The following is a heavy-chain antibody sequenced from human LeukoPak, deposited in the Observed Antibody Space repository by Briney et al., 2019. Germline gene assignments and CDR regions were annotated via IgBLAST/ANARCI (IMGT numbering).Heavy chain of an antibody. J-gene: IGHJ4*02. CDR3: ARDVKSLGYFDN. Sequence: SETLSLTCTVSGYSIKSGYSWGWIRQPPGKGLEWIASIYFSGTTHYNPSLRGRVTISLDTSKNQFALKLSSVTAADTAVYYCARDVKSLGYFDNWGQGTLVTVSS. CDR2: IYFSGTT. CDR1: GYSIKSGYS. V-gene: IGHV4-38-2*02.